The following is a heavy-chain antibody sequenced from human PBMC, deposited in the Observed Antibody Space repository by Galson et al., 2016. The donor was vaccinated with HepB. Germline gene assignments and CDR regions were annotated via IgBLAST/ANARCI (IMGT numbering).Heavy chain of an antibody. V-gene: IGHV4-61*08. CDR1: GDSVSSGGYY. CDR3: ARESRSTWNYLDS. Sequence: SETLSLTCTVSGDSVSSGGYYWNWVRQAPGKGLEWMANMEYIGNTNFNPSLKSRITISVDTSKNQFSLKLTSVTAADTAVYFCARESRSTWNYLDSWGQGTLVTVSS. CDR2: MEYIGNT. J-gene: IGHJ4*02. D-gene: IGHD1-26*01.